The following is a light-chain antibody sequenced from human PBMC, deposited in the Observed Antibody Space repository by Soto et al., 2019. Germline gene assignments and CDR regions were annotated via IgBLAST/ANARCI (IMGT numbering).Light chain of an antibody. V-gene: IGKV3-20*01. Sequence: EVELTQRRATLTLAAGIRVTVSCMRSQSVHIDWLAWYRHKPGQAPRLLIYGASSRATGVPDSVNGSRSGTDFTLTINRLEPEDFAVYYCQQYGNFPYTFGQQTKVDIK. J-gene: IGKJ2*01. CDR3: QQYGNFPYT. CDR2: GAS. CDR1: QSVHIDW.